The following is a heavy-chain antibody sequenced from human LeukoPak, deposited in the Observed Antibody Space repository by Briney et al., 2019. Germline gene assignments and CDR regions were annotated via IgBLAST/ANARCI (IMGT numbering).Heavy chain of an antibody. J-gene: IGHJ6*02. CDR3: ARDGRIAVAGFYYYYGMDV. CDR1: GGSISTYY. D-gene: IGHD6-19*01. Sequence: SETLSLTCTVSGGSISTYYWSWIRQPPGKGLEWIGYIYYGGSTNYNPSLKSRVTISVDTSKNQYSLKLSSVTAADTAMYYCARDGRIAVAGFYYYYGMDVWGQGTTVTVSS. V-gene: IGHV4-59*01. CDR2: IYYGGST.